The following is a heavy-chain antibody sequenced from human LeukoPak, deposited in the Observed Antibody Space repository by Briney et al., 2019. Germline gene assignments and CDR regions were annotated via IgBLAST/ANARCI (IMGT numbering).Heavy chain of an antibody. J-gene: IGHJ6*03. CDR1: GFTFSSYA. Sequence: GGSLRLSCAASGFTFSSYAMSWVRQAPGGGLEWVSSISGSGDTTYHADSVEGRFTISRDNSENRLSLQMDSLRAEDTAVYFCAKDTTAWWYHRAYMDVWGKGTTVTVSS. V-gene: IGHV3-23*01. CDR3: AKDTTAWWYHRAYMDV. CDR2: ISGSGDTT. D-gene: IGHD2-15*01.